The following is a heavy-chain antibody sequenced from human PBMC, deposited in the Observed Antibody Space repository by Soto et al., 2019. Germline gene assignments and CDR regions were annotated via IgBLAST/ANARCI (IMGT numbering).Heavy chain of an antibody. J-gene: IGHJ4*02. V-gene: IGHV1-69*13. CDR2: ILPIFGTP. D-gene: IGHD5-18*01. CDR1: GGTCSNSA. CDR3: ATPVEAVDTAMLKGLAH. Sequence: SVKVSSKASGGTCSNSAIIWVRQAPGQGLEWMGGILPIFGTPNYARKFQRRLTISADELSSTAYMELNIMRSEDTAVYYCATPVEAVDTAMLKGLAHWGQGSLVTVSS.